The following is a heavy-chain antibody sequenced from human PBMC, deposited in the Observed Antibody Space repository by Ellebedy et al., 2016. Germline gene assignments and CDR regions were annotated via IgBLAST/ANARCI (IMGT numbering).Heavy chain of an antibody. J-gene: IGHJ6*02. Sequence: SVKVSXXASGCTFSSHAISWVRQAPGQGLEWMGGIIPIFGTANYAQKFQGRVTITADESTSTAYMELSSLRSEDTAVYYCARYYYGSGSYYNAPYYYYYGMDVWGQGTTVTVSS. CDR1: GCTFSSHA. D-gene: IGHD3-10*01. CDR2: IIPIFGTA. V-gene: IGHV1-69*13. CDR3: ARYYYGSGSYYNAPYYYYYGMDV.